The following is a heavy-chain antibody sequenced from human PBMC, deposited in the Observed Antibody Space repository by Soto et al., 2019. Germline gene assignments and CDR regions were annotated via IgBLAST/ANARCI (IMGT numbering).Heavy chain of an antibody. CDR2: IYHSGST. Sequence: QVQLQESGPGLVKPSGTLSLTCAVSGGSISSSNWWSWVRQPPGKGLEWIGEIYHSGSTNYNPSLKSRVTISVDKSKNQFSLKLSSVTAADTAVYYCARDGPAEVGATANWFDPWGQGTLVTVSS. D-gene: IGHD1-26*01. CDR1: GGSISSSNW. V-gene: IGHV4-4*02. J-gene: IGHJ5*02. CDR3: ARDGPAEVGATANWFDP.